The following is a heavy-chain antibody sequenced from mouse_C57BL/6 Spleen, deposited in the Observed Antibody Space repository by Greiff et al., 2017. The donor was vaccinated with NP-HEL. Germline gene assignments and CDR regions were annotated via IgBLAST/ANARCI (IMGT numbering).Heavy chain of an antibody. Sequence: QVQLQQPGAELVRPGSSVKLSCKASGYTFTSYWMHWVKQRPIQGLEWIGNIDPSDSETHYNQKFTDKATLTVDKSSSTAYMQLSSLTSEDSAVYYCARGIWSVCYAMDYWGQGTSVTVSS. V-gene: IGHV1-52*01. CDR2: IDPSDSET. CDR1: GYTFTSYW. J-gene: IGHJ4*01. CDR3: ARGIWSVCYAMDY. D-gene: IGHD1-1*02.